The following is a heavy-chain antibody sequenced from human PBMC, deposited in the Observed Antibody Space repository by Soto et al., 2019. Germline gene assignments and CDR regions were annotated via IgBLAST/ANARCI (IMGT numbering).Heavy chain of an antibody. CDR3: ARDRTVAGTVGMDV. CDR1: GYTFTSYG. J-gene: IGHJ6*02. V-gene: IGHV1-2*02. Sequence: ASMKVSCKASGYTFTSYGISWVRQAPGQGLEWMGWINPNSGGTNYAQKFQGRVTMTRDTSISTAYMELSRLRSDDTAVYYCARDRTVAGTVGMDVWGQGTTVTVSS. D-gene: IGHD6-19*01. CDR2: INPNSGGT.